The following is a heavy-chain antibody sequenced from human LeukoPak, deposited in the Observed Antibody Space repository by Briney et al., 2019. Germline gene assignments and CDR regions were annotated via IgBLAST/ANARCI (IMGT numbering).Heavy chain of an antibody. V-gene: IGHV4-39*01. CDR3: ALASPGYFDF. CDR2: IYYSGST. Sequence: PSETLSLTCTVSGGSISSSSYYWGWLRQPPGKGLEWIGSIYYSGSTYYNPSLKSTVTISVYTSQHPFSLKPSSVTAAATAYYSCALASPGYFDFWGQGTLVTVSS. J-gene: IGHJ4*02. CDR1: GGSISSSSYY.